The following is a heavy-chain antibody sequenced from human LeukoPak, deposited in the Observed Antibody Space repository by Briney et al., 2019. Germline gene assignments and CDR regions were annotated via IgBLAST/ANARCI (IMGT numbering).Heavy chain of an antibody. CDR2: ISYDGSNK. CDR1: GFTFSSYA. V-gene: IGHV3-30*04. J-gene: IGHJ4*02. CDR3: AKGSSYYYDSSGYYPLDY. D-gene: IGHD3-22*01. Sequence: GGSLRLSCAASGFTFSSYAMHWVRQAPGKGLEGVAVISYDGSNKYYADSVKGRFTISRDNSKNTLYLQMNSLRAEDTAVYYCAKGSSYYYDSSGYYPLDYWGQGTLVTVSS.